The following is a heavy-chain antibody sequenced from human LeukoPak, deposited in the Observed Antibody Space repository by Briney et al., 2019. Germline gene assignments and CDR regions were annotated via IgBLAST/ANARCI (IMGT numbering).Heavy chain of an antibody. V-gene: IGHV4-39*07. D-gene: IGHD3-16*02. CDR2: IYYSGST. CDR3: ARVMGASWFFYLDV. CDR1: GGSISGSSYY. Sequence: PSETLSLTCTVSGGSISGSSYYWGWIRQPPGKGLEWIGSIYYSGSTYYNPSLKSRVTMSIDTSKNQLSLNVNSVTAADTAVYYCARVMGASWFFYLDVWGKGTTVTVSS. J-gene: IGHJ6*04.